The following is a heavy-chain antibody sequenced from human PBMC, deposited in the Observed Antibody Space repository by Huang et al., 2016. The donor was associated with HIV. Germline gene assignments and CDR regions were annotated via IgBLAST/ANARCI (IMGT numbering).Heavy chain of an antibody. CDR2: ILYDGSNK. D-gene: IGHD2-15*01. Sequence: QVQLVESGGGVVQPGGSLRLSCAASGFTFSSYGMHWVRQAPGKGLEWGAFILYDGSNKYCTDSVKGRFTISRDNSKNTLYLQMNSLRAEDTAVYYCATSGRPYLPTEYFQHWGQGTLVTVSS. J-gene: IGHJ1*01. CDR1: GFTFSSYG. CDR3: ATSGRPYLPTEYFQH. V-gene: IGHV3-30*02.